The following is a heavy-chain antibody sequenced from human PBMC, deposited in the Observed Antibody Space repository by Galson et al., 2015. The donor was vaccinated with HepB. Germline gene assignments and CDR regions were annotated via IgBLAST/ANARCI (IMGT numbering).Heavy chain of an antibody. CDR3: AKDDPGGVDDDFCCGSEAD. CDR1: GFTFSSYA. Sequence: SLRLSCAASGFTFSSYAMSWVRQAPGKGLEWVSAISGSGGSTYYADSVKGRFTISRDNSKNTLYLQMNSLRAEDTAVYYCAKDDPGGVDDDFCCGSEADWGQGTLVTVSS. D-gene: IGHD3-3*01. V-gene: IGHV3-23*01. CDR2: ISGSGGST. J-gene: IGHJ4*02.